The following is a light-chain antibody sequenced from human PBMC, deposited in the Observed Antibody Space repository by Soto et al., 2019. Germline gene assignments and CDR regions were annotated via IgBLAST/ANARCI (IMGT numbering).Light chain of an antibody. V-gene: IGLV2-14*01. Sequence: QSFLAQPASVSGSPGQSITISCTGTSSDVGGYNYVSWYQQHPGKAPKLMIYEVSNRPSGVSNRFSGSKSGNTASLTISGLQAEDEADYYCSSYTSSSTPYVSGTGTKVTVL. CDR2: EVS. CDR1: SSDVGGYNY. J-gene: IGLJ1*01. CDR3: SSYTSSSTPYV.